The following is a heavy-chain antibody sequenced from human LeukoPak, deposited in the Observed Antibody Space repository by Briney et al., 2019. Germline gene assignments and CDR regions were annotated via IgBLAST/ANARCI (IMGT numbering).Heavy chain of an antibody. Sequence: GGSLRLSCAASGFTFSSYSMNWVRQATGKGLEWVSSISSSSSYIYYADSVKGRFTISRDNAKNSLYLQMNSLRAEDTAVYYCATLLRLGELSLDYFDYWGQGTLVTVSS. V-gene: IGHV3-21*01. CDR2: ISSSSSYI. D-gene: IGHD3-16*02. CDR3: ATLLRLGELSLDYFDY. CDR1: GFTFSSYS. J-gene: IGHJ4*02.